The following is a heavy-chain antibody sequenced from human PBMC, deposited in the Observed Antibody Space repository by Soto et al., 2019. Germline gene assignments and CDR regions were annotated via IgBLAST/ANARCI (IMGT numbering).Heavy chain of an antibody. CDR2: INHSGST. J-gene: IGHJ4*02. Sequence: SETLSLTCAVYGGSFSGYYWSWIRQPPGKGLEWIGEINHSGSTNYNPSLKSRVNISVDASKNQFSLKLSSVTAADTAVYYCAREVVPAAMPDYFDYWGQGTLVTVSS. V-gene: IGHV4-34*01. D-gene: IGHD2-2*01. CDR3: AREVVPAAMPDYFDY. CDR1: GGSFSGYY.